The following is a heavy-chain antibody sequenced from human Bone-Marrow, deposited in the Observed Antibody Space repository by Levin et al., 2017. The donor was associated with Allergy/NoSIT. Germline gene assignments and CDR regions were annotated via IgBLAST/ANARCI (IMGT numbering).Heavy chain of an antibody. CDR2: ISYDGSNK. CDR3: ARVYGGYDAYYYYGMDV. J-gene: IGHJ6*02. V-gene: IGHV3-30-3*01. D-gene: IGHD5-12*01. Sequence: GGSLRLSCAASGFTFSSYAMHWVRQAPGKGLEWVAVISYDGSNKYYADSVKGRFTISRDNSKNTLYLQMNSLRAEDTAVYYCARVYGGYDAYYYYGMDVWGQGTTVTVSS. CDR1: GFTFSSYA.